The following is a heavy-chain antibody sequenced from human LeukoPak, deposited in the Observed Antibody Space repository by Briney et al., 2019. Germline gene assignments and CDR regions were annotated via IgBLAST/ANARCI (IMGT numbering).Heavy chain of an antibody. CDR1: GFAFSSSW. V-gene: IGHV3-7*05. CDR3: ARDSGYSAFDY. CDR2: MNPDGSTK. J-gene: IGHJ4*02. Sequence: GGSLRLSCVASGFAFSSSWMAWVRQAPGKGLEWVANMNPDGSTKNYVDSVRGRFTISRDNAKNSLYLQMNSLRADDTAVYYCARDSGYSAFDYWGQGTLVTVSS. D-gene: IGHD5-12*01.